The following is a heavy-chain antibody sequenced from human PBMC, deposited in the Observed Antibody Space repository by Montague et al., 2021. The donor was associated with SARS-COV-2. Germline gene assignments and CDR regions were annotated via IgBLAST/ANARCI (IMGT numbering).Heavy chain of an antibody. Sequence: SETLSLTCTVSGGSVSSSSYYWGWIRQPPGKGLEWIGSIYYSGSTYYNPSLKSRVTISVDTSKNQFSLKLSPVTAADTAVYYCARHGWGWLRLLRPFDYWGQGTLITVSS. CDR1: GGSVSSSSYY. CDR2: IYYSGST. V-gene: IGHV4-39*01. D-gene: IGHD5-12*01. J-gene: IGHJ4*02. CDR3: ARHGWGWLRLLRPFDY.